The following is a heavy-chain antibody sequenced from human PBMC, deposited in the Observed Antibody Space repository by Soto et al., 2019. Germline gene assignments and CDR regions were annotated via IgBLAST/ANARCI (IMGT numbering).Heavy chain of an antibody. CDR3: ARGLGSGSYYYYYYMDV. CDR2: ISAYNGNT. V-gene: IGHV1-18*01. Sequence: ASVKVSCKASGYTFTSYGISWVRQAPGQGLEWMGWISAYNGNTNYAQKLQGRVTMTTDTSTSTAYMELRSLRSTDTAVYYCARGLGSGSYYYYYYMDVWGKGTTVTVSS. D-gene: IGHD3-10*02. CDR1: GYTFTSYG. J-gene: IGHJ6*03.